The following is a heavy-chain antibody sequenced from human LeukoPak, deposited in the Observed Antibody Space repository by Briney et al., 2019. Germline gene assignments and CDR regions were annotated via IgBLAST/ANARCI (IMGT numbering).Heavy chain of an antibody. Sequence: PGGSLRLSCAASGFTFSSYEMNWVRQAPGKGLEWVSYISSSGSTIYYADSVKGRFTISRDNAKNSLYLQMNSLRAEDTAVYYCAKDTKPLVVVVAATLDYWGQGTLVTVSS. J-gene: IGHJ4*02. D-gene: IGHD2-15*01. CDR3: AKDTKPLVVVVAATLDY. CDR1: GFTFSSYE. V-gene: IGHV3-48*03. CDR2: ISSSGSTI.